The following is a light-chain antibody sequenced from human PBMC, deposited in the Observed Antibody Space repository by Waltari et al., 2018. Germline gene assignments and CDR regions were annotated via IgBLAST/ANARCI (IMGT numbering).Light chain of an antibody. CDR3: QSYDSSLSVV. CDR2: GNS. Sequence: QSVLTQPPSVSGAPGQRVPISCTGSSSNIRAGYDVHWYQQLPGTAPKLPTYGNSNRPSGVPDRFSGSKSGTSASLAITGLQAEDEADYYCQSYDSSLSVVFGGGTKLTVL. CDR1: SSNIRAGYD. V-gene: IGLV1-40*01. J-gene: IGLJ2*01.